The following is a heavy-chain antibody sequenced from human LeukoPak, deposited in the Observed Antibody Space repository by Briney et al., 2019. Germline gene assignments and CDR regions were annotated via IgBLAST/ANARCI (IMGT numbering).Heavy chain of an antibody. Sequence: QPGGSQRLPCTASGFTLSSYAMSWAPHSPGKGLEWVSSISGSGGSTYYAHSEKRRHPIPRDNSKSTLYLQMNSLRAEDTAVYYCAKDLLRQWLADYYYYMDVWGKGTTVTVSS. CDR1: GFTLSSYA. CDR3: AKDLLRQWLADYYYYMDV. J-gene: IGHJ6*03. V-gene: IGHV3-23*01. CDR2: ISGSGGST. D-gene: IGHD6-19*01.